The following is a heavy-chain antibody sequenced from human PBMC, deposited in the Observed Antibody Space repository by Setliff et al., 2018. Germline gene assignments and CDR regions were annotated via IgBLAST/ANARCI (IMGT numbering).Heavy chain of an antibody. D-gene: IGHD6-6*01. CDR1: GYTLTSYA. CDR2: INTNTGNP. Sequence: GASVKVSCKASGYTLTSYAMNWVRQAPGQGLEWMGWINTNTGNPTYAQGFTGRFVFSLDTPVSTAYLQISSLKAEDTAVYYCARDGSRPAGMAYWGQGTLVTVSS. J-gene: IGHJ4*02. CDR3: ARDGSRPAGMAY. V-gene: IGHV7-4-1*02.